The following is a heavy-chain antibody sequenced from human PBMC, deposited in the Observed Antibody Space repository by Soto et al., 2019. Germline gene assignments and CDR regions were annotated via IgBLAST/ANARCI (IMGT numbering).Heavy chain of an antibody. CDR2: IYHSGST. J-gene: IGHJ6*02. Sequence: SETLSLTCALSRGSIRSSNWWSWVRQRPGEGLEWIGEIYHSGSTNSNPSLKSRVTISVDKSKNQFSLKLSSVTAADTAVYYCARDTREHDILTGYYSYYGMDVWGQGPTVT. CDR3: ARDTREHDILTGYYSYYGMDV. V-gene: IGHV4-4*02. D-gene: IGHD3-9*01. CDR1: RGSIRSSNW.